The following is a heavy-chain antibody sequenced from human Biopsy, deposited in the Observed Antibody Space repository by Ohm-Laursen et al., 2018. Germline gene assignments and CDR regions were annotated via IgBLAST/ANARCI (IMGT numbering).Heavy chain of an antibody. D-gene: IGHD5-12*01. CDR2: IYYSGGT. CDR3: ARNRVDVVKVTTIGWNFDL. V-gene: IGHV4-59*08. J-gene: IGHJ2*01. Sequence: GTLSLTCSVSGGSMTGYEWSWIRLAPGQGLEWIGYIYYSGGTKYNPSLASRVTFSVDTSKDQFSLKLSSLTAADTAIYYCARNRVDVVKVTTIGWNFDLWGRGTLVTVS. CDR1: GGSMTGYE.